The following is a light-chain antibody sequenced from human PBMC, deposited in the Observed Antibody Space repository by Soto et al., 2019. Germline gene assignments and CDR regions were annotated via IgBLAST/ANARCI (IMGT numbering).Light chain of an antibody. V-gene: IGKV1-5*03. CDR2: KAS. J-gene: IGKJ1*01. Sequence: KQVTRWPATRPGSVGDRVTITGRASQTISSWLAWYQQKPGKAPKLLIYKASSLESGGPSRFSGSGSGTEFALPFSSLQPEDCATCSYKQNNSYSGTFGQGTRWIS. CDR3: KQNNSYSGT. CDR1: QTISSW.